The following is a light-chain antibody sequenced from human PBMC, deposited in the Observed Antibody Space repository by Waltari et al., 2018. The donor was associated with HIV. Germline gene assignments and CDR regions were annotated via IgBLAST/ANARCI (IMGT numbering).Light chain of an antibody. Sequence: SYELTQPPSVSVSPGLTARIPSSGAVFAKQYAYWYPQEPGQAPVLGIYKDTERPSGIPERFSGSSSGTTVTLTISGVQPDDEADYYCQSADTSYTSRVFGIGTKVTVL. V-gene: IGLV3-25*03. CDR1: VFAKQY. J-gene: IGLJ1*01. CDR2: KDT. CDR3: QSADTSYTSRV.